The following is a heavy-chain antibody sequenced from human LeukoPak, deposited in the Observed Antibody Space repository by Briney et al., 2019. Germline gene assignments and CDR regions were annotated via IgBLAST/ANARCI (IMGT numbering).Heavy chain of an antibody. CDR1: GVTVSSNY. V-gene: IGHV3-66*04. J-gene: IGHJ4*02. CDR3: ARLRGEAGTHLSYDY. Sequence: PGGSLRLSCAASGVTVSSNYMTWVRQAPGKGLEWVSVIYSGGNTYYADSAKGRFTISRDNSKNTLHLQMNSLRVEDTAVYYCARLRGEAGTHLSYDYWGQGTLVTVSS. D-gene: IGHD1-1*01. CDR2: IYSGGNT.